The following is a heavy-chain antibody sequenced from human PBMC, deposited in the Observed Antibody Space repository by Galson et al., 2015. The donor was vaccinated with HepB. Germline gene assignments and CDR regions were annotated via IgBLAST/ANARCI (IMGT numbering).Heavy chain of an antibody. Sequence: ETLSLTCTVSGGSISSSSYYWGWIRQPPGKGLEWIGSIYYSGSTYYNPSLKSRVTISVDTSKNQFSLKLSSVTAADTAVYYCARQSSGWYPYYYYYGMDVWGQGTTVTVSS. CDR3: ARQSSGWYPYYYYYGMDV. D-gene: IGHD6-19*01. CDR1: GGSISSSSYY. V-gene: IGHV4-39*01. J-gene: IGHJ6*02. CDR2: IYYSGST.